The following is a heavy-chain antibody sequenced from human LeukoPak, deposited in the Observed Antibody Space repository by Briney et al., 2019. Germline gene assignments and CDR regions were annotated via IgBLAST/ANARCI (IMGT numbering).Heavy chain of an antibody. Sequence: SGPTLVNPTQTLTLTCTSSGFSLNTRGVGVAWIRQPPGKALEWLALIYWNDDNRYSPSLKRRLTITKDTSKNQVVLTMTNMDPVDTATYYCAHSTFDSGNSYFDQWGQGTLVTVSS. CDR2: IYWNDDN. D-gene: IGHD3-16*01. CDR3: AHSTFDSGNSYFDQ. V-gene: IGHV2-5*01. J-gene: IGHJ4*02. CDR1: GFSLNTRGVG.